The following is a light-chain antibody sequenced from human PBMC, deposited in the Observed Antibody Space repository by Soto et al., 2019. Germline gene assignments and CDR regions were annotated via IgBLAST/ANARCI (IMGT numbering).Light chain of an antibody. CDR2: AAP. CDR1: QGISSY. J-gene: IGKJ4*01. V-gene: IGKV1-9*01. Sequence: DIQLTQSPSFLSASVGDRVTITCRASQGISSYLAWYQQRAGKAPKFLMYAAPTLQSGVPSRFSGSGSGTEFALTISILQPEDVATYYCQQLKNYPLTFGGGTQLEI. CDR3: QQLKNYPLT.